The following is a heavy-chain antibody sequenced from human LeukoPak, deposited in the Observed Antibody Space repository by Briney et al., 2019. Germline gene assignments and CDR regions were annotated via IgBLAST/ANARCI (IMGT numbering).Heavy chain of an antibody. J-gene: IGHJ4*02. D-gene: IGHD5-18*01. V-gene: IGHV1-46*01. CDR2: IYPGGGST. CDR1: GYTFTSYY. CDR3: ARDSAPGDTYGLLGIDS. Sequence: ASVKVSCKASGYTFTSYYIHWVRQAPGQGLEWMGIIYPGGGSTNSAQKFQGRVTMTRDMSTSTVYMELSRLRSDDTAVYYCARDSAPGDTYGLLGIDSWGQGTLVTVSS.